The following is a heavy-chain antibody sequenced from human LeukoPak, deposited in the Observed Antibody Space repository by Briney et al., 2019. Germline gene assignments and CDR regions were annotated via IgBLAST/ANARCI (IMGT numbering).Heavy chain of an antibody. D-gene: IGHD6-19*01. Sequence: GGSLSFSCAASGFSFSDSGMHWVRQAPGKGLEWIAVISYDGINKYYADSVKGRFTISRDNSKNTLDLQMNSLRAEDTAVYYCTKCLAVAVHFDYWGQGTLVTVSS. CDR2: ISYDGINK. CDR1: GFSFSDSG. J-gene: IGHJ4*02. CDR3: TKCLAVAVHFDY. V-gene: IGHV3-30*18.